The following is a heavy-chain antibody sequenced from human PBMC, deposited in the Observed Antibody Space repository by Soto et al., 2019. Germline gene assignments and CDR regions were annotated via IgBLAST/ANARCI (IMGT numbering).Heavy chain of an antibody. V-gene: IGHV1-18*04. J-gene: IGHJ4*02. CDR2: ISAYNGNT. CDR1: GYPFTSYG. D-gene: IGHD3-22*01. CDR3: ARGADRSGYYYRGDY. Sequence: GASVKVSCKASGYPFTSYGISWARQSPGQGLEWMGWISAYNGNTNYAQKLQGRVTMTTDTSTSTAYMELRSLRSDDTAAYSCARGADRSGYYYRGDYWGKGTMVTV.